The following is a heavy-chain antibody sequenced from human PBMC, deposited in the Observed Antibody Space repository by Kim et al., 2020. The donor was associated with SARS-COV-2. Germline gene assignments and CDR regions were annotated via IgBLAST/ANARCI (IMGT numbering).Heavy chain of an antibody. V-gene: IGHV7-4-1*02. Sequence: ASVKVSCKASGYTFTSYAMNWVRQAPGQGLEWMGWINTNTGNPTYAQGFTGRFVFSLDTSVSTAYLQISSLKAEDTAVYYCARHDYGDSWNSPFVEGWFDPWGQGTLVTVSS. D-gene: IGHD4-17*01. CDR1: GYTFTSYA. CDR3: ARHDYGDSWNSPFVEGWFDP. J-gene: IGHJ5*02. CDR2: INTNTGNP.